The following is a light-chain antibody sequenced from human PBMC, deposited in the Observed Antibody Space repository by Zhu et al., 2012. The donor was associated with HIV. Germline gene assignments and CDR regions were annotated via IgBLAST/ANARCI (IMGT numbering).Light chain of an antibody. CDR3: QQYGSSPPRFT. V-gene: IGKV3-20*01. CDR1: QSVSSNY. Sequence: EIVLTQSPDTLSLSPGDRATLACRASQSVSSNYLIWYQQKPGQAPRLLIHGASIRATGIPDRFSGSGSGTDFTLTISRLEPEDFAVYYCQQYGSSPPRFTFGPGTKVDI. CDR2: GAS. J-gene: IGKJ3*01.